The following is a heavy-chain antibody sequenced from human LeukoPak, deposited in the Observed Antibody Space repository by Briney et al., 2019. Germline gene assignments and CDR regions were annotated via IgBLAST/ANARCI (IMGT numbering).Heavy chain of an antibody. CDR3: ARGEEAPDPFDN. V-gene: IGHV1-18*01. CDR1: GYTFTSWG. J-gene: IGHJ4*02. CDR2: ISAYNDNT. Sequence: ASVKVSCKASGYTFTSWGVSWVRQAPGQGLEWMGWISAYNDNTHYAQKLQGRVTMTIDTSTDTAYMEMRSLRSDDTAVYYCARGEEAPDPFDNWGQGTLVTVAS. D-gene: IGHD1-14*01.